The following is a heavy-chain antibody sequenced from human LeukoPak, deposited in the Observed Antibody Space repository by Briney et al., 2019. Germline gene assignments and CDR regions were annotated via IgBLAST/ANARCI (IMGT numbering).Heavy chain of an antibody. V-gene: IGHV1-2*02. CDR3: AGTCPRDGYNGPCY. D-gene: IGHD5-24*01. J-gene: IGHJ4*02. Sequence: GASVKVSCKASGYTFTDYYIHWLRQAPGQGLESMGWINRNSGGTKSPQKFQGRVTMTRDTSISTVYMELSSLRSDDTAVYYCAGTCPRDGYNGPCYWGQGILVTVSS. CDR2: INRNSGGT. CDR1: GYTFTDYY.